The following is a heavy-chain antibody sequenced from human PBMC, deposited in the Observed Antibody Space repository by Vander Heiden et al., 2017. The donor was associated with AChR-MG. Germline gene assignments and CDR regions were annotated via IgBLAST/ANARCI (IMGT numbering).Heavy chain of an antibody. CDR2: INHSGST. J-gene: IGHJ5*02. CDR1: GGSFSGYY. Sequence: QVQLQQWGAGLLKPSETLSLTCAVYGGSFSGYYWSWIRQPPGKGLEWIGEINHSGSTNYNPSLKSRVTISVDTSKNQFSLKLSSVTAADTAVYYCARAGYGSGSYYWFDPWGHGTLVTVSS. D-gene: IGHD3-10*01. CDR3: ARAGYGSGSYYWFDP. V-gene: IGHV4-34*01.